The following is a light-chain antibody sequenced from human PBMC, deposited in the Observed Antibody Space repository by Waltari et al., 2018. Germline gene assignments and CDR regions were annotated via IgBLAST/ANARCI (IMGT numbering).Light chain of an antibody. V-gene: IGKV3-11*01. CDR3: HQRTNWPT. CDR2: DAS. Sequence: EIVLTQSPATLSLSPGERATLSCRASQSLSTYLAWYQQKPGQAPRLLIYDASNRATGIPARFSGSGSGTDFTLTISNLEPEDFAVYYCHQRTNWPTVGGGTKVEIK. CDR1: QSLSTY. J-gene: IGKJ4*01.